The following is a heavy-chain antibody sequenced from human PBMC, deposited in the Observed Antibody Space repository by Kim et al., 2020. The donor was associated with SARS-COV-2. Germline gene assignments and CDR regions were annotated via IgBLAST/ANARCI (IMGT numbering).Heavy chain of an antibody. J-gene: IGHJ5*02. CDR3: ARHGSGYDLGWFDP. D-gene: IGHD5-12*01. V-gene: IGHV5-51*01. Sequence: SASLQGQVTISADKSISTAYLQWSSLKASDTAMYYCARHGSGYDLGWFDPWGRGTLVTVSS.